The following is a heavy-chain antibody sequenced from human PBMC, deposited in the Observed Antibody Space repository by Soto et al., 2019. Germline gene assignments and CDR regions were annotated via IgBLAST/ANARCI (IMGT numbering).Heavy chain of an antibody. J-gene: IGHJ4*02. V-gene: IGHV3-23*01. CDR2: ISAGGDRT. CDR3: ATQDFRGTTAKT. D-gene: IGHD1-1*01. Sequence: GGSLRLSCSASGFTFSSSAMGWVRQAPGKGLEWLSLISAGGDRTYYAIPVQGRFTISRDNSKNTLHLQVNSLRAEDTAVYYCATQDFRGTTAKTRGQGTLVTVSS. CDR1: GFTFSSSA.